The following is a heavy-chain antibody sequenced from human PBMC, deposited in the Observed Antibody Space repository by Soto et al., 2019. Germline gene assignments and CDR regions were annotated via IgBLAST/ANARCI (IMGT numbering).Heavy chain of an antibody. D-gene: IGHD2-15*01. J-gene: IGHJ6*02. CDR2: IISIFGTA. V-gene: IGHV1-69*13. CDR1: GGTFSSYA. Sequence: GASVKVSCQASGGTFSSYAISWVRQAPGQGLEWMGGIISIFGTANYAQKFQGRVTITADESTSTAYMELSSVRSEDTAVYYCARGVVAGMDVWGQGTTVTVSS. CDR3: ARGVVAGMDV.